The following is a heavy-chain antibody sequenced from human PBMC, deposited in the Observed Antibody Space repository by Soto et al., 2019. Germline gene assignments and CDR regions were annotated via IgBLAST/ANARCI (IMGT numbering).Heavy chain of an antibody. V-gene: IGHV3-13*04. Sequence: GGSLRLSCSASGFTFSSYDMHWVRHGTGKGLEWVSAIGTTGDTYYAGSVKGRFTISRENAKNSLYLQMNSLRAGDTAIYFCARAIGPTLFDYWGQGTLVTVSS. CDR3: ARAIGPTLFDY. CDR2: IGTTGDT. J-gene: IGHJ4*02. CDR1: GFTFSSYD. D-gene: IGHD3-22*01.